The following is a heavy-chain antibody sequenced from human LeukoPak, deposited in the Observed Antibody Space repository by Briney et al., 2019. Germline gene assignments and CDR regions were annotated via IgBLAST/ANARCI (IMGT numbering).Heavy chain of an antibody. CDR1: GGSIGADH. CDR3: AKDRSINAFDI. CDR2: MSPSGST. D-gene: IGHD2-21*01. Sequence: SETLSLTCTVSGGSIGADHWSWIRQPPGKGLEWIGYMSPSGSTNYNPSLKNRGTIFRDTSKNQSFLKLSAVTAADTAVYYCAKDRSINAFDIWGQGTVVTVSA. J-gene: IGHJ3*02. V-gene: IGHV4-59*01.